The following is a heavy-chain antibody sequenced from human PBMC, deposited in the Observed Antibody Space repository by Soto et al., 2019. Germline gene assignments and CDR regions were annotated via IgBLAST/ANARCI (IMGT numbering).Heavy chain of an antibody. V-gene: IGHV3-23*01. J-gene: IGHJ3*02. Sequence: GGSLRLSCAASGFTFSSYAMGWVRQAPGKGLEWVSGISGSGGSTYYADSVKGRFTISRDKSKITLYLQMNSLRAEDTATYYCAKALAGTSRWGDVFAIWGQGTMVTVSS. CDR1: GFTFSSYA. D-gene: IGHD6-19*01. CDR2: ISGSGGST. CDR3: AKALAGTSRWGDVFAI.